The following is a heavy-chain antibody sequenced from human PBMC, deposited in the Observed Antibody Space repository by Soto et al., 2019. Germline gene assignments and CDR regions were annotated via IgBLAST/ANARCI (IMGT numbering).Heavy chain of an antibody. D-gene: IGHD1-20*01. CDR1: GFTFSVSA. CDR3: ATVHNTSRSFNF. Sequence: GGSLRLSCVASGFTFSVSAMTWVRQAPGKGLEWVSTTGLSGRTTYYGDSVKGRFTVSRDNSKNTLDLQMSSLRAEDTAVYYCATVHNTSRSFNFWGRGALVTVSS. V-gene: IGHV3-23*01. J-gene: IGHJ4*02. CDR2: TGLSGRTT.